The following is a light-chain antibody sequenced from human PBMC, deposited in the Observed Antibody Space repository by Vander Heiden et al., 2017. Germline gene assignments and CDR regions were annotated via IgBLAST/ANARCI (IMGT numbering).Light chain of an antibody. CDR2: DAS. CDR3: QQRHHWPLLT. Sequence: EIVLTKSPATLCLSPGERATLSCRARQNVNNYLAWYQQKPGQAPRLLIADASNRATGIPARFSGSGSGTDLTLTIRNLEPEDVAIYYCQQRHHWPLLTFGGGTKVEIK. CDR1: QNVNNY. V-gene: IGKV3-11*01. J-gene: IGKJ4*01.